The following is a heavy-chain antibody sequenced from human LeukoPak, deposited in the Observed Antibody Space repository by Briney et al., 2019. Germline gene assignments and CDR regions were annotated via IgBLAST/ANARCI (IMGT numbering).Heavy chain of an antibody. D-gene: IGHD3-10*01. CDR1: GGSISSGGYY. CDR3: ARESMVRGIRYFDY. V-gene: IGHV4-31*03. CDR2: IYYSGST. J-gene: IGHJ4*02. Sequence: SQTLSLTCTVSGGSISSGGYYWSWIRQHPGKGLEWIGYIYYSGSTYYNPSLKSRVTISVDTSKYQFSLKLSSVTAADTAVYYCARESMVRGIRYFDYWGQGTLVTVSS.